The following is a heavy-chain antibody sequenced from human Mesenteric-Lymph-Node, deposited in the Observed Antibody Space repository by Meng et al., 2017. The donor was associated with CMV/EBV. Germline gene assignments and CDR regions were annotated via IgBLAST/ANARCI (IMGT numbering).Heavy chain of an antibody. Sequence: SCKDSGGTFSSYAIRWVRQAPGQGLEWMGGIIPIFGTANDAQKCQGRVTITTDESTSTAYMELSSLRSEDTAVYYCARDTAGHFDYWGQGTLVTVSS. J-gene: IGHJ4*02. V-gene: IGHV1-69*05. D-gene: IGHD6-19*01. CDR2: IIPIFGTA. CDR3: ARDTAGHFDY. CDR1: GGTFSSYA.